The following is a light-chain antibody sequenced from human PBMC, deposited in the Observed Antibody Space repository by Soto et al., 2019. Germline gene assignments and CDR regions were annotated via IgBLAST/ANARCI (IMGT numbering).Light chain of an antibody. CDR2: EGT. J-gene: IGLJ1*01. Sequence: QSVLTQPPSASGSPGQSVTISCTGTSSDVGGYNYVSWYQQHPGKAPKLLIYEGTQRPSGVSSRFSGSKSGNTASLTISGLQAEDEADYYCCSYASSSSYVFGTGTKVTVL. V-gene: IGLV2-23*01. CDR1: SSDVGGYNY. CDR3: CSYASSSSYV.